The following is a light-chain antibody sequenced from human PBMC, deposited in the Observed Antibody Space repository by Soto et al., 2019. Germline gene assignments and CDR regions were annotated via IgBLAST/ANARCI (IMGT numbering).Light chain of an antibody. J-gene: IGLJ2*01. CDR3: AAWDDSLSGVV. V-gene: IGLV2-11*01. Sequence: QSALTQPRSVSGSPGQSVTISCTGTNSDVGASHYVSWYQQNPGKAPKLLIYDVTKRPSGVPHRFSGSKSANTASLAISGLRSEDEADYYCAAWDDSLSGVVFGGGTKVTVL. CDR1: NSDVGASHY. CDR2: DVT.